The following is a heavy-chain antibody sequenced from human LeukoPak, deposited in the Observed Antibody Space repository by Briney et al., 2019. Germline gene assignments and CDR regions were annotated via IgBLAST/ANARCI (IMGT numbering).Heavy chain of an antibody. CDR3: ATRPTYGVYVV. CDR1: GGTFSSYP. CDR2: IIPIFATA. D-gene: IGHD4-17*01. J-gene: IGHJ4*02. Sequence: GSSVKVSCKASGGTFSSYPISWVRQAPGQGLEWMGGIIPIFATANYAQKFQGRVTITADESTSTAYMELSSLRSEDTAVYYCATRPTYGVYVVWGQGTLVTVSS. V-gene: IGHV1-69*01.